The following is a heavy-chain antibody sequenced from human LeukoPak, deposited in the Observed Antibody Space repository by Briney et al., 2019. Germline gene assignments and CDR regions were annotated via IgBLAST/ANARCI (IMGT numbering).Heavy chain of an antibody. V-gene: IGHV4-34*01. Sequence: SETLSLTCAVYGVSFSGYYWSWIRQPPGKGLEWIGEINHSGSTNYNPSLKSRVTISVDTSKNQFSLKLSSVTAADTAVYYCARGPYGSGGDDAFDIWGQGTMVTVSS. CDR3: ARGPYGSGGDDAFDI. CDR1: GVSFSGYY. J-gene: IGHJ3*02. D-gene: IGHD3-10*01. CDR2: INHSGST.